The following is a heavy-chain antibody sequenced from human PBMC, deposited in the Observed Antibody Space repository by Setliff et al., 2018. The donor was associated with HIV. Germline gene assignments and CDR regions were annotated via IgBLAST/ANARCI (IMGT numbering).Heavy chain of an antibody. V-gene: IGHV4-31*03. CDR3: ARGNRTLRSNRGRFMDV. Sequence: KPSETLSLTCTVPGGSINSGASYWSWIRQHPGKGLEWIGFISYRGTTYYNPALESRLTMSLDTSKNQFSLNLRSVTAADTAVYFCARGNRTLRSNRGRFMDVWGKGTTVTVSS. CDR2: ISYRGTT. D-gene: IGHD6-13*01. J-gene: IGHJ6*03. CDR1: GGSINSGASY.